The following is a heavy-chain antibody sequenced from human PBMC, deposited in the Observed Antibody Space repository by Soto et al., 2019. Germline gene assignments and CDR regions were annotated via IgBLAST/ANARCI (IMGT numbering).Heavy chain of an antibody. CDR3: ARATMDYYGSGSYYQLGYYYGMDV. V-gene: IGHV3-33*01. CDR2: IWYDGSNK. D-gene: IGHD3-10*01. Sequence: GGSLRLSCAASGFTFSSYGMHWVRQAPGKGLEWVAVIWYDGSNKYYADSVEGRFTISRDNSKNTLYLQMNSLRAEDTAVYYCARATMDYYGSGSYYQLGYYYGMDVWGQGTTVTVSS. CDR1: GFTFSSYG. J-gene: IGHJ6*02.